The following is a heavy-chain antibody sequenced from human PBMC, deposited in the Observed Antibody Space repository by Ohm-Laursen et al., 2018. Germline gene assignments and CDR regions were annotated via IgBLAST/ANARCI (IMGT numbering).Heavy chain of an antibody. Sequence: SVKVSCKASGYTFNAYSTYGITWVRHAPGQGLEWMGYISTFNDNTNYAQKLQGRVTMTTDTSTSTAYMELRSLRSDDTAVYYCARDVLGYCSGGSCYGDWFDPWGQGTLVTVSS. V-gene: IGHV1-18*01. CDR1: GYTFNAYSTYG. CDR2: ISTFNDNT. J-gene: IGHJ5*02. D-gene: IGHD2-15*01. CDR3: ARDVLGYCSGGSCYGDWFDP.